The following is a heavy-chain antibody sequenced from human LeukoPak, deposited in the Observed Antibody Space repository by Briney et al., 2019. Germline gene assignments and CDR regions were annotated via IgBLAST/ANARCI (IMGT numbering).Heavy chain of an antibody. CDR2: IYYCGST. CDR1: GGSISSYY. J-gene: IGHJ5*02. Sequence: SSETLSLTCTVSGGSISSYYWSWIRQPPGKGLEWIGYIYYCGSTNYNPSLKSRVTISVDTSKNQFSLKLSTVTAADTAVYYCARRLGGGYGSYWFDPWGQGTLVTVSS. D-gene: IGHD5-12*01. CDR3: ARRLGGGYGSYWFDP. V-gene: IGHV4-59*08.